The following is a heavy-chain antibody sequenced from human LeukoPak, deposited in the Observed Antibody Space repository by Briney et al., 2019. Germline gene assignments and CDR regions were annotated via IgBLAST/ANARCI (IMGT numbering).Heavy chain of an antibody. CDR3: VKDVLFAVGDAFDI. CDR1: GFTFSDYN. CDR2: ISRSGSTK. V-gene: IGHV3-11*04. J-gene: IGHJ3*02. Sequence: GGSLRLSCAASGFTFSDYNMRWIRQAPGKGLEWVSSISRSGSTKYYADSVKGRFTISRDNAKNSLYLHMNSLSAEDTAVYYCVKDVLFAVGDAFDIWGQGTMVTVSS. D-gene: IGHD3-10*02.